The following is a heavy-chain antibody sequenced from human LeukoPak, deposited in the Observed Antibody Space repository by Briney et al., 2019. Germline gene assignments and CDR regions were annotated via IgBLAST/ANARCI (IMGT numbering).Heavy chain of an antibody. V-gene: IGHV3-30*04. D-gene: IGHD1-26*01. Sequence: GGSLRLSCAASGFTFSSYAMHWVRQAPGKGLEWVAVISYDGSNKYYADSVKGRFTISRDNSKNTLYLQMNSLRAEDTAVYYCARGGRRATDTVDYWGQGTLVTVSS. J-gene: IGHJ4*02. CDR2: ISYDGSNK. CDR3: ARGGRRATDTVDY. CDR1: GFTFSSYA.